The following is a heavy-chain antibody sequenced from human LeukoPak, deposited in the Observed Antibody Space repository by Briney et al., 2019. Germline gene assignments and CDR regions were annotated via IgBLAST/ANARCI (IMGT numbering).Heavy chain of an antibody. D-gene: IGHD3-22*01. V-gene: IGHV1-2*06. J-gene: IGHJ4*02. CDR3: ARDYYDSSGYYSFDY. CDR2: INPNSGGT. Sequence: ASVKVSCKASGYTFTGYYMHWVRQAPGQGVEWLGRINPNSGGTNYAQKFQGRVTMTRDTSISTAYMELSRLRSDDTAVYYCARDYYDSSGYYSFDYWGQGTLVTVSS. CDR1: GYTFTGYY.